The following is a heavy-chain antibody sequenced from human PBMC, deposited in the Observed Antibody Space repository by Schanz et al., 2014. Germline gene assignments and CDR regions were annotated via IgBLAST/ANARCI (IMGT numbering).Heavy chain of an antibody. CDR1: GFTFSSYS. V-gene: IGHV3-30-3*01. CDR2: ITTAGTKM. Sequence: VQLLESGGGLVQPGGSLRLSCAASGFTFSSYSMHWVRQAPGKGLEWVAAITTAGTKMYYADSVTGRFTISRDNAENTLFLQMNSLRAEDTAVYYCLAPDYGMDVWGQGTTVTVSS. CDR3: LAPDYGMDV. J-gene: IGHJ6*02.